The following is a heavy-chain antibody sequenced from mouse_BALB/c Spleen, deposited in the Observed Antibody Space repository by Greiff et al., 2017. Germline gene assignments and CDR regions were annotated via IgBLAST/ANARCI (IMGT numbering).Heavy chain of an antibody. CDR1: GYTFTSYW. CDR3: TRSRVLRDFDV. D-gene: IGHD2-14*01. CDR2: IDPSDSYT. J-gene: IGHJ1*01. Sequence: QVQLQQPGAELVKPGASVKMSCKASGYTFTSYWMHWVKQRPGQGLEWIGTIDPSDSYTSYNQKFKGKATLTVDTSSSTAYMQLSSLTSEDSAVYYCTRSRVLRDFDVWGAGTTVTVSS. V-gene: IGHV1S127*01.